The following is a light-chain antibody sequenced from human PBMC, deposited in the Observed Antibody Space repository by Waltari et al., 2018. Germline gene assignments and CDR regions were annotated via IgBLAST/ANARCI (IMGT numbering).Light chain of an antibody. J-gene: IGLJ2*01. V-gene: IGLV7-43*01. CDR1: TGTVTSGFY. CDR2: STN. CDR3: LLFFCVTQLL. Sequence: TVVTQEPSLTVSPGGTVTLTCASSTGTVTSGFYPSWFQQKPGQAPMALIYSTNNSHSLTPSRFSGSLLGGKAALTLSGFQSLDDSEYYFLLFFCVTQLLFGVVSNLTVL.